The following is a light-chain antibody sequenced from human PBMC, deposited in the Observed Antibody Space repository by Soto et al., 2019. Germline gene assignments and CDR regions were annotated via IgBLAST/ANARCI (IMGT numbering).Light chain of an antibody. Sequence: AILVTQSPSSLSASTGDRVTITCRASQGISSYLAWYQQKPGKAPKLLIYAASTLQSGVPSRFSGSGSGTDFTLTISCLQSEDFATYYCQQYYSYPITFGQGTRLDIK. CDR3: QQYYSYPIT. J-gene: IGKJ5*01. V-gene: IGKV1-8*01. CDR1: QGISSY. CDR2: AAS.